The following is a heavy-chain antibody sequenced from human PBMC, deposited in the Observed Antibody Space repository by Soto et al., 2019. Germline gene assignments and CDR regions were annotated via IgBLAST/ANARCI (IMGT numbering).Heavy chain of an antibody. CDR2: IHPRDSDT. V-gene: IGHV5-51*01. CDR3: ARQHYDFWSGSDNGSSYFDF. J-gene: IGHJ2*01. D-gene: IGHD3-3*01. Sequence: GESLKSSCQASGYYFTVYWIGWVRQMPGKGLEWMGIIHPRDSDTKYSPSFQGHVSFSVDTSISTAFLQWNSLKASYSAIYYCARQHYDFWSGSDNGSSYFDFWGRGTQVTVSS. CDR1: GYYFTVYW.